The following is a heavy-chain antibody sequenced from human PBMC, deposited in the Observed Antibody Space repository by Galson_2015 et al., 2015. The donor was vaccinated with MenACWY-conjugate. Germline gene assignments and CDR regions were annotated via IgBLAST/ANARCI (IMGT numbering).Heavy chain of an antibody. CDR3: AREGSRIRYEIDC. V-gene: IGHV6-1*01. J-gene: IGHJ4*02. CDR1: GDSVSSNSVA. CDR2: TYYSSKWYN. D-gene: IGHD6-13*01. Sequence: CAISGDSVSSNSVAWNWIRQSPARGLEWLGRTYYSSKWYNDYATSVKSRITIKSDTTKNEFSLHLKSVTPDDTAVYYCAREGSRIRYEIDCGGQGTLVTVSS.